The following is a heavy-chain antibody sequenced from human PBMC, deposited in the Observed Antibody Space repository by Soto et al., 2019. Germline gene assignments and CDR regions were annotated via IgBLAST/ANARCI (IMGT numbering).Heavy chain of an antibody. CDR3: ARSDAWYPAFDI. CDR2: IYYSGST. V-gene: IGHV4-59*01. Sequence: SETLSLTCTVSGGSISSYYWSWIRQPPGKGLEWIGYIYYSGSTNYNPSLKSRVTISVDTSKNQFSLKLSSVTAADTAVYYCARSDAWYPAFDIWGQGTMVTVSS. J-gene: IGHJ3*02. CDR1: GGSISSYY. D-gene: IGHD6-13*01.